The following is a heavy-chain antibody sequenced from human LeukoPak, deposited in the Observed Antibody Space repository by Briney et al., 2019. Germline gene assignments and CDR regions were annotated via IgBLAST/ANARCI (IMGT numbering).Heavy chain of an antibody. CDR3: AYSGSYRLLDAFDI. CDR1: GFTFSSYG. V-gene: IGHV3-30*02. Sequence: GGSLRPSCAASGFTFSSYGMHWVRQAPGKGLEWVAFIRYDGSNKYYADSVKGRFTISRDNSKNTLYLQMNSLRAEDTAVYYCAYSGSYRLLDAFDIWGQGTMVTVSS. J-gene: IGHJ3*02. CDR2: IRYDGSNK. D-gene: IGHD1-26*01.